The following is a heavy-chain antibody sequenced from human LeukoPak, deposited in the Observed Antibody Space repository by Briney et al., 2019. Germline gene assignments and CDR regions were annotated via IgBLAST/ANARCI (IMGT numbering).Heavy chain of an antibody. Sequence: GGSLRLSCAASGFTFSSYAMSWVRQAPGKGLEWVSATSGGGGSTYYADSVKGRFTISRDNSKNTLYLQMNSLRAEDTAVYYCAKVGILTGYYPDYWGQGTLVTVSS. V-gene: IGHV3-23*01. J-gene: IGHJ4*02. CDR1: GFTFSSYA. CDR2: TSGGGGST. D-gene: IGHD3-9*01. CDR3: AKVGILTGYYPDY.